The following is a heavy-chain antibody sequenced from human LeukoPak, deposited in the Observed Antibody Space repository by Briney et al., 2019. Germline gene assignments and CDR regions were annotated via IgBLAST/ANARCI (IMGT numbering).Heavy chain of an antibody. V-gene: IGHV3-7*01. CDR1: GFTFSSYW. J-gene: IGHJ5*02. D-gene: IGHD3-3*01. Sequence: GGSLRLSCSASGFTFSSYWMSWVRQAPGKGLEWVANIKQDGSEKYYVDSVKGRFTISRDNAKNSLYLQMNSLRAVDTAVYYCARATYYDFWGKFDPWGQGTLVTVSS. CDR2: IKQDGSEK. CDR3: ARATYYDFWGKFDP.